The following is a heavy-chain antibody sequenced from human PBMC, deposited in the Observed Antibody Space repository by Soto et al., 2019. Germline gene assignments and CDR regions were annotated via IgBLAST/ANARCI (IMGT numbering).Heavy chain of an antibody. CDR3: AREGQAPYYYYGMDV. Sequence: QVQVVQSGDEVKKPGASVKVSCKASGYTFTNYGFSWVRQAPGQGLEWMGWISGYNGNTKYAEKCQGRVTMTTDTSTSTAHMERRSLRSDDTAVYYCAREGQAPYYYYGMDVWGQGTAVTVSS. CDR1: GYTFTNYG. J-gene: IGHJ6*02. V-gene: IGHV1-18*01. CDR2: ISGYNGNT.